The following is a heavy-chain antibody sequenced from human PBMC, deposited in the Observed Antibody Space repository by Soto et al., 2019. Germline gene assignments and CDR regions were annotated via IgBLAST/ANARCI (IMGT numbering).Heavy chain of an antibody. Sequence: QVQLVQSGVDVKKPGASVKVSCKASGYSFNTYGISWVRLAPGQGLEWMGWISGYNGNRNYAQKLQGRVTVTADTSTSTAYMELRSLRSDDTAVYYCARGVDTAMVPYSFDYWGQGTLVTVSS. CDR3: ARGVDTAMVPYSFDY. CDR1: GYSFNTYG. J-gene: IGHJ4*02. CDR2: ISGYNGNR. V-gene: IGHV1-18*01. D-gene: IGHD5-18*01.